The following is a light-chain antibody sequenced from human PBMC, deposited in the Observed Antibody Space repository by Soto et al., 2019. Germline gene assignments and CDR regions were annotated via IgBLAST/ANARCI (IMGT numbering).Light chain of an antibody. V-gene: IGKV1-5*03. J-gene: IGKJ2*01. CDR3: QQYNSYSYT. CDR1: QNIYSW. CDR2: KAS. Sequence: DIQMTQSPSTLSASVGDRVTITCRASQNIYSWLAWYQQKPGKAPKLLIYKASSLQSGVTSRFSGSRSGTEFTLTISSLQPDDFATYYCQQYNSYSYTFGQGTKLEIK.